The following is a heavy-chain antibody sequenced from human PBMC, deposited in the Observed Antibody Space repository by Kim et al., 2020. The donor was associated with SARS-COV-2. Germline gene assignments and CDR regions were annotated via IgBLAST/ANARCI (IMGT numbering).Heavy chain of an antibody. J-gene: IGHJ4*02. D-gene: IGHD3-16*01. CDR3: AKSDYDYVWGTYCLIYA. CDR1: GFIFNTYA. V-gene: IGHV3-23*01. Sequence: GGSLRLSCAASGFIFNTYAMTWVRQAPGKGLEWISGISGSGRTTHYADSVKGRFTISRDNSEETLYLQMNSLRGDDTAVYYCAKSDYDYVWGTYCLIYAWGQGTLVTVSS. CDR2: ISGSGRTT.